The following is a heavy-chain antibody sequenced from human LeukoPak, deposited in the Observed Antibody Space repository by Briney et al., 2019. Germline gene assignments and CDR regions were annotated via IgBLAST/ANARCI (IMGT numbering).Heavy chain of an antibody. CDR2: IRYDGSEK. CDR1: GFTFSSYG. D-gene: IGHD2-15*01. Sequence: GGSLRLSCAASGFTFSSYGMSWVRQAPGKGLEWVANIRYDGSEKHYVDSVKGRFTISRDNAKNSLYLQMNGLTADDTAVYYCARAGAVVDNWFDPWGQGTLVTVSS. CDR3: ARAGAVVDNWFDP. V-gene: IGHV3-7*03. J-gene: IGHJ5*02.